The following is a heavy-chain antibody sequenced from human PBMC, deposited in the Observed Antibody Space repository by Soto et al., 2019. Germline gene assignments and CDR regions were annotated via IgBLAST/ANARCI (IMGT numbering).Heavy chain of an antibody. J-gene: IGHJ4*02. CDR1: GYTFTTYD. Sequence: ASVKVSCKTSGYTFTTYDINWVRQATGQGLEWMGWINPNADKTGFAQKFQGRVTMTRDTSINTVYMELNNLRSEDTAVYYCARQRRGTWYYFDHWGQGTQVTVSS. CDR2: INPNADKT. D-gene: IGHD3-16*01. V-gene: IGHV1-8*01. CDR3: ARQRRGTWYYFDH.